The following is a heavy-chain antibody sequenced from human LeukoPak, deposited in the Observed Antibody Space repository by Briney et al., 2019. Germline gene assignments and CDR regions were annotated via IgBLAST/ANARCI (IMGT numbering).Heavy chain of an antibody. Sequence: SETLSLTCTVSGGSISSYYWSWIRQPAGKGLVWIGRIYTSGSTNENPSLKSRVTMSVDTSKNQFSLKLSSVTAADTAVYYCARDGEQQLPGAFDIWGQGTMVTVSS. CDR1: GGSISSYY. J-gene: IGHJ3*02. V-gene: IGHV4-4*07. CDR2: IYTSGST. CDR3: ARDGEQQLPGAFDI. D-gene: IGHD6-13*01.